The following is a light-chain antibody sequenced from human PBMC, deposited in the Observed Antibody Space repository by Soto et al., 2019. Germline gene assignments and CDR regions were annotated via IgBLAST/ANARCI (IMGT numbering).Light chain of an antibody. CDR2: ENN. CDR1: GSNIGNNY. CDR3: GTWDTSLTAYV. Sequence: QSVLTQPPSVSAAPGQQVTISCSGSGSNIGNNYVSWYRQLPGTAPKLLIYENNKRPSGIPDRFSGSKSGTSAALGITGLQTGDEADYYCGTWDTSLTAYVFGPGTKVTVL. V-gene: IGLV1-51*02. J-gene: IGLJ1*01.